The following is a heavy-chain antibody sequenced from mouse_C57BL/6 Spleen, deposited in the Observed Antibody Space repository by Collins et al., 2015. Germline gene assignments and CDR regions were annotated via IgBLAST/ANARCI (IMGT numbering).Heavy chain of an antibody. CDR1: GYTFTNYG. Sequence: QIQLVQSGPELKKPGETVKISCKASGYTFTNYGMNWVKQAPGKGLKWMGWINTYTGEPTYADDFKGRFAFSLETSASTAYLQINNLKNEDTATYFCARWLRLGYDYFDYWGQGTTLTVSS. J-gene: IGHJ2*01. D-gene: IGHD3-3*01. CDR3: ARWLRLGYDYFDY. V-gene: IGHV9-3-1*01. CDR2: INTYTGEP.